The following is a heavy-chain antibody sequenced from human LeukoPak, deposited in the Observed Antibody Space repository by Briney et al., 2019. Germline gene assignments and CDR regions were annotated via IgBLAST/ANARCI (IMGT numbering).Heavy chain of an antibody. Sequence: GGSLRLSCAASGFTFSDYYMSWIRQAPGKGLEWVSYISSSGSTIYYADSVKGRFTISRDNAKNSLYLQMNSLRAEDTAVYYCARAPAYCGGDCYSGGYFDYRGQGTLVTVSS. CDR1: GFTFSDYY. CDR3: ARAPAYCGGDCYSGGYFDY. J-gene: IGHJ4*02. D-gene: IGHD2-21*02. V-gene: IGHV3-11*01. CDR2: ISSSGSTI.